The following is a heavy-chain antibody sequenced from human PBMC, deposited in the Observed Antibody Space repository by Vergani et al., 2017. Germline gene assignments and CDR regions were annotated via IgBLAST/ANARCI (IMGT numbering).Heavy chain of an antibody. CDR1: GYTFTSYD. D-gene: IGHD3-22*01. V-gene: IGHV1-8*01. J-gene: IGHJ6*02. CDR2: MNPNSGNT. Sequence: QVPLVQSGAEVKKPGASVKVSCKASGYTFTSYDINWVRQATGQGLEWMGWMNPNSGNTGYAQKFQGRVTMTRNTSISTAYMELSSLRSEDTAVYYCAREGDSSGYYYPRYYYYGMDVWGQGTTVTVSS. CDR3: AREGDSSGYYYPRYYYYGMDV.